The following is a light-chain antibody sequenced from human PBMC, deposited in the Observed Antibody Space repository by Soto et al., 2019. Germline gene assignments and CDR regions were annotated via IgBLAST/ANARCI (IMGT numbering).Light chain of an antibody. J-gene: IGKJ3*01. CDR3: QHYGSALFT. CDR1: QSFSSSY. Sequence: EIVLTQSPGTLSLSPGERATLSCRASQSFSSSYLAWYQQKPGQAPRLLIYGASSRATGIPDRFSGSGSGTYFTLTISSLEPEDFAVYYCQHYGSALFTFGPGTKVAVK. CDR2: GAS. V-gene: IGKV3-20*01.